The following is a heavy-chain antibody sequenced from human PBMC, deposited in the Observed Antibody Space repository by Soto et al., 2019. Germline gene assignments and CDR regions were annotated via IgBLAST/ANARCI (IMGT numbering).Heavy chain of an antibody. CDR3: ARADYGGNLGYFDY. CDR1: GFTFSDYY. V-gene: IGHV3-11*06. D-gene: IGHD4-17*01. CDR2: ISSSSSYT. Sequence: QVQLVESGGGLVTPGGSLRLSCAASGFTFSDYYMSWIRQAPGKGLEWVSYISSSSSYTNYADSVKGRFTIPRDNAKNSLYLQMNSLRAEDTAVYYCARADYGGNLGYFDYWGQGTLVTVSS. J-gene: IGHJ4*02.